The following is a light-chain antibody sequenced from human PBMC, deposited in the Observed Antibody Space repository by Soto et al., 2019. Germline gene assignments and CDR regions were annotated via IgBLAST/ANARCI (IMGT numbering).Light chain of an antibody. CDR2: GAS. J-gene: IGKJ4*01. Sequence: IVLTQSPGTLSSSPGERATLSCRASQSVSSSYLAWYQQKPGQAPRLLIYGASSRATGIPDRFSGSGSGTDFTLTISRLEPEDFAVYYCQQYGSSPFLTFGGGTKVDIK. CDR3: QQYGSSPFLT. V-gene: IGKV3-20*01. CDR1: QSVSSSY.